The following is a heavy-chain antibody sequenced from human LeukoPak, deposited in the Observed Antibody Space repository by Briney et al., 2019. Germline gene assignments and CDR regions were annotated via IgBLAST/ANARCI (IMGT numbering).Heavy chain of an antibody. CDR1: GFTFSTYS. V-gene: IGHV3-21*01. D-gene: IGHD3-10*01. CDR3: ARVSSKATVRGLITKKNYFYYYMDV. CDR2: ISDDSNYI. J-gene: IGHJ6*03. Sequence: GGSLRLSCAASGFTFSTYSGNWIRQAPGKGLEWVSSISDDSNYIFYADSVKGRFTISRDNAKNSLYLPMNSLRAEDTAVYYCARVSSKATVRGLITKKNYFYYYMDVWGKGTTVTISS.